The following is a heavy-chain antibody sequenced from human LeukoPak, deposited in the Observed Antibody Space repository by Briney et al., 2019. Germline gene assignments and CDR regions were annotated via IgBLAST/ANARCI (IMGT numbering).Heavy chain of an antibody. CDR2: FDPEDGET. CDR1: VYTLTELS. Sequence: ASVKVSCKVSVYTLTELSMHWVRQAPGKGLEWMGGFDPEDGETIYAQKFQGRVTMTEDTSTDTAYMELSSLRSEDTAVYYCATEVYDSSGYYYFQHWGQGTLVTVSS. J-gene: IGHJ1*01. D-gene: IGHD3-22*01. V-gene: IGHV1-24*01. CDR3: ATEVYDSSGYYYFQH.